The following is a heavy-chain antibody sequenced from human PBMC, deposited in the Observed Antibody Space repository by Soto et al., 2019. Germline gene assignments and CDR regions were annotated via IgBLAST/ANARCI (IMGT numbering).Heavy chain of an antibody. D-gene: IGHD1-1*01. CDR1: GFTFSAYA. Sequence: EVQLLESGGGLVQPGGSLRLSCAASGFTFSAYAMGGVRQAPGKGLAWLSTIHGGGGATHYADSVKGRFPISRDDSKNTLYAQMNSRRAEDTAVYYCSKVEGHPLDYWYLDFWGLGTLVTVSS. CDR2: IHGGGGAT. V-gene: IGHV3-23*01. CDR3: SKVEGHPLDYWYLDF. J-gene: IGHJ2*01.